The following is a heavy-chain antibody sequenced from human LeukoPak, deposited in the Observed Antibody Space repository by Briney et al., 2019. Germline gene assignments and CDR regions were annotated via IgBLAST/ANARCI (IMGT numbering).Heavy chain of an antibody. J-gene: IGHJ4*02. D-gene: IGHD2-2*01. CDR3: ARELQYHYYES. CDR2: IYNDGTTT. Sequence: GGSLRLSCAASGFSVSSSFMSWVRQAPGKGLEWVSVIYNDGTTTKYADSVKGRFTISRDISKNALYLQMSGLRAENTAVYYCARELQYHYYESWGQGTLVTVSS. V-gene: IGHV3-53*01. CDR1: GFSVSSSF.